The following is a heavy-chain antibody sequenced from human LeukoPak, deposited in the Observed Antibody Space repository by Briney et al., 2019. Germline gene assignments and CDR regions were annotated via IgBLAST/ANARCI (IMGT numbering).Heavy chain of an antibody. CDR3: ARGSNWNSGLFDS. D-gene: IGHD1-7*01. CDR2: IYYSGST. J-gene: IGHJ4*02. V-gene: IGHV4-39*01. CDR1: GGSISSSSYY. Sequence: PSETLSLTCTVSGGSISSSSYYWGWIRQPPGKGLEWIGSIYYSGSTYYNPSLKSRVTISVDTSKNQFSLKLSSVTAADTAVYYCARGSNWNSGLFDSWGQGTLVTVSS.